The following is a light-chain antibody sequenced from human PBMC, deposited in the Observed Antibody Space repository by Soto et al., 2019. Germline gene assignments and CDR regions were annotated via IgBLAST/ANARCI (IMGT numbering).Light chain of an antibody. CDR3: NSYTSTAALVV. Sequence: QSVLTQPASVSGSPGQSITISCTGTSSDVGGKNYVSWYQQYPGKAPKLMIYDVSNRPSGISNRFSGSKSGNTASLTISGLQAEDEADYYCNSYTSTAALVVFGGGTKLTV. J-gene: IGLJ2*01. CDR1: SSDVGGKNY. V-gene: IGLV2-14*03. CDR2: DVS.